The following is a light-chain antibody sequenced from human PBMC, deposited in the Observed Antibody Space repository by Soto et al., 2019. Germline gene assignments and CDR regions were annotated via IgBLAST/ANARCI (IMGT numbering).Light chain of an antibody. V-gene: IGKV4-1*01. CDR1: RSVLYSSDNKNY. CDR2: WAS. CDR3: QQYYSTPRT. J-gene: IGKJ1*01. Sequence: DIVMTQSPDSLTVSLGERATINCKSSRSVLYSSDNKNYLAWYQQKPGQPPKLLIYWASTRDSGVPDRFSGSGSGTDLTLTISSLQAEDVAVYYCQQYYSTPRTFGQGTKVEI.